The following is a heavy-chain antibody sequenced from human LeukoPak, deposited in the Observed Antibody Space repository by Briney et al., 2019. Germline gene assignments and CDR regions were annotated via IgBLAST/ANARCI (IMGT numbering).Heavy chain of an antibody. CDR3: ARGARYSYSYGMDV. D-gene: IGHD1-1*01. CDR1: GFTFSNAW. J-gene: IGHJ6*02. V-gene: IGHV3-53*01. CDR2: IYSGGNT. Sequence: GGSLRLSCAASGFTFSNAWMSWVRQAPGKGLEWVSVIYSGGNTYYADSVKGRFTISRDNSKNTLFLQMNSLRAEDTAVYYCARGARYSYSYGMDVWGQGTSVTVSS.